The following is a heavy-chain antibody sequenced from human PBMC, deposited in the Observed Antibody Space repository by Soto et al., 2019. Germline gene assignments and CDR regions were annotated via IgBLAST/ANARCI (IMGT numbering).Heavy chain of an antibody. CDR2: IYTSGTT. V-gene: IGHV4-4*07. CDR1: GDSISSYY. CDR3: ARGKFVVAAASTV. D-gene: IGHD6-13*01. J-gene: IGHJ4*02. Sequence: SETLSLTCTVSGDSISSYYWSWIRQPAGKGLEWIGRIYTSGTTNYNPSLKSRVTMSVDTSKNQFSLKLNFVTAADTAVYYCARGKFVVAAASTVWGQGTLVTVS.